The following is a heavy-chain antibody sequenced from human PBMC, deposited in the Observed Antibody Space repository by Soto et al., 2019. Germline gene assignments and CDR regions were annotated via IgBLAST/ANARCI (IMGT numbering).Heavy chain of an antibody. Sequence: SETLSLTCTVSGGSISSYYWNWIRQPAGKGLEWIGLVYSSGRTKYNPSLKSRVTVSVDTSKNQFSLKLSPVTAADTAVYYCARDTMGGSSQSSYYYYGMDVWGQGTTVTVSS. J-gene: IGHJ6*02. CDR3: ARDTMGGSSQSSYYYYGMDV. CDR1: GGSISSYY. CDR2: VYSSGRT. D-gene: IGHD3-16*01. V-gene: IGHV4-4*07.